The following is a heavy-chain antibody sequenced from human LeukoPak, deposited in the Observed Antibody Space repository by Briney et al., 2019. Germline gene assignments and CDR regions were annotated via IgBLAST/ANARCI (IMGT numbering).Heavy chain of an antibody. D-gene: IGHD3-10*01. Sequence: GSLRLSCAASAFTFSSYWMHWVRQAPGGGLEWVSRIKDDESSINYADSVEGRFTISRDNTKNTVYLHLNSLRVDETAVYYCVGGALYMYYFDSWGQGTLVTVSS. V-gene: IGHV3-74*01. CDR2: IKDDESSI. J-gene: IGHJ4*02. CDR3: VGGALYMYYFDS. CDR1: AFTFSSYW.